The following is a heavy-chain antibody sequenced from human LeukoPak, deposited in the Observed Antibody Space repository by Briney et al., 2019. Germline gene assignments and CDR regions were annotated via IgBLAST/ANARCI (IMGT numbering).Heavy chain of an antibody. CDR3: VRDKDGYNY. V-gene: IGHV3-74*01. CDR2: INSDGSDK. D-gene: IGHD5-24*01. CDR1: GFIFSNYV. Sequence: GGSLRLSCAASGFIFSNYVMQWVRPAPGKVLVWVSRINSDGSDKRYVDSVKGRFTISRDNAKNTLSLQMSSLRVEDTAVYYCVRDKDGYNYWGQGTLVTVSS. J-gene: IGHJ4*02.